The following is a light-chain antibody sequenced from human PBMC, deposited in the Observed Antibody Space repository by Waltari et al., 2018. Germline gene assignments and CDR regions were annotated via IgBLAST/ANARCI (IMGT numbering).Light chain of an antibody. CDR3: QQYNLYST. J-gene: IGKJ5*01. Sequence: DIQMTQSPSTLSASIGDRVPITCRASQSVRTWLAWFQQKPGKAPKLLIHKSSNLESGVPSRFSGSGSGTEFTLTISSLQPDDFATYYCQQYNLYSTFGQGTRLEMK. CDR2: KSS. V-gene: IGKV1-5*03. CDR1: QSVRTW.